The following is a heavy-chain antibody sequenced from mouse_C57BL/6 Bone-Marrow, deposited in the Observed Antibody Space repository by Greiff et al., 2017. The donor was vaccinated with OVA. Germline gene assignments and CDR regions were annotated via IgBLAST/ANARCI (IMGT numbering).Heavy chain of an antibody. Sequence: QVQLQQSGAELARPGASVKLSCKASGYTFTSYGISWVKQRTGQGLEWIGEIYPRSGNTYYNEKFKGKATLTADKSSSTAYMQLRSLTSEDSAVDFGARRYGSSFYWYFDVWGTGTTVTVSS. CDR1: GYTFTSYG. CDR2: IYPRSGNT. J-gene: IGHJ1*03. D-gene: IGHD1-1*01. CDR3: ARRYGSSFYWYFDV. V-gene: IGHV1-81*01.